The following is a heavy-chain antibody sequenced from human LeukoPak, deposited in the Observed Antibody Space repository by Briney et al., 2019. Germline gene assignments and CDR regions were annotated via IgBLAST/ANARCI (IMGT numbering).Heavy chain of an antibody. CDR2: ISAYNGNT. CDR3: ARAVYYYGSGSVYYYYGMDV. D-gene: IGHD3-10*01. V-gene: IGHV1-18*01. J-gene: IGHJ6*02. Sequence: ASVKVSCKASGYTFTSYGISWVRQAPGQGLEWMGWISAYNGNTNYAQKLQGRGTMTTDTSTSTAYMELRSLRSDDTAVYYCARAVYYYGSGSVYYYYGMDVWGQGTTVTVSS. CDR1: GYTFTSYG.